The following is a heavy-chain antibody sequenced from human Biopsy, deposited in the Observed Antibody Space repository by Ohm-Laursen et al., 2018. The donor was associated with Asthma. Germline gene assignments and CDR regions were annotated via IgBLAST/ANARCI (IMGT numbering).Heavy chain of an antibody. D-gene: IGHD6-19*01. Sequence: GSLRLSCSASGFTVSRDHMFWVRQAPGKGLEWVSVIYSGGTSHTADSVRGRFTISRDFSKNTLHLQMHSLRVEDTAVYCCARGDSSGWPHYYFDYWGQGTLVTVSS. CDR2: IYSGGTS. J-gene: IGHJ4*02. V-gene: IGHV3-53*01. CDR3: ARGDSSGWPHYYFDY. CDR1: GFTVSRDH.